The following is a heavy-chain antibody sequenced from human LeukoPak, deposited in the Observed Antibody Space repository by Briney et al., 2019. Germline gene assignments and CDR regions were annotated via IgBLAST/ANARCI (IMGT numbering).Heavy chain of an antibody. J-gene: IGHJ4*02. CDR1: GYTFTGYY. Sequence: ASVKVSCKASGYTFTGYYMHWVRQAPGQGLEWMGWINPNGGGTNYAQKLQGRVTMTTDTSTSTAYMELRSLRSDDTAVYYCARGGLLYYYDSSGYYYNYWGQGTLVTVSS. CDR3: ARGGLLYYYDSSGYYYNY. D-gene: IGHD3-22*01. CDR2: INPNGGGT. V-gene: IGHV1-2*02.